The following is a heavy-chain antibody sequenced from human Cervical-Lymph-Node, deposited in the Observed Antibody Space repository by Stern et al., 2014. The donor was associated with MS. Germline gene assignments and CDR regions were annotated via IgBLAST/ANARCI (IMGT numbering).Heavy chain of an antibody. CDR2: SNPDSSGT. CDR3: ARSSGTSGDFDY. V-gene: IGHV1-2*06. J-gene: IGHJ4*02. D-gene: IGHD2-8*01. CDR1: GYTFNDYY. Sequence: DQLVQSGAEVKKPGASVKVSCRASGYTFNDYYLNWVRQAPGQGLEWVGRSNPDSSGTTSAQKCQGRVTMTGDKSISTAYMELRTLRSDDTAVYYCARSSGTSGDFDYWGQGTLVTVSS.